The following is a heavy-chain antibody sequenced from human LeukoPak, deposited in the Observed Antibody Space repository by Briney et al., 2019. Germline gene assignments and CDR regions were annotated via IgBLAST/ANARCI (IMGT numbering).Heavy chain of an antibody. CDR2: IYYSGST. Sequence: LETLSLTCVVSGGSISSYYWSWIRQPPGKGLEWIGYIYYSGSTNYNPSLKSRVTISVDTSKNQFSLKLSSVTAADTAVYYCARAGEKLTYYYDSSPLGWFDPWGQGTLVTVSS. J-gene: IGHJ5*02. CDR1: GGSISSYY. CDR3: ARAGEKLTYYYDSSPLGWFDP. V-gene: IGHV4-59*01. D-gene: IGHD3-22*01.